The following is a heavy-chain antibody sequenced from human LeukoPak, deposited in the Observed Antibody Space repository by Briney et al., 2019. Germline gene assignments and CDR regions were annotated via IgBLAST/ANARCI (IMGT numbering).Heavy chain of an antibody. CDR2: IGISSGNT. CDR1: GFTFSSYS. J-gene: IGHJ4*02. CDR3: ARDTKYAFDN. D-gene: IGHD2-2*01. V-gene: IGHV3-48*01. Sequence: GGSLRLSCAASGFTFSSYSINWVRQAPGKGLEWISYIGISSGNTKYADSVKGRFTISGDKATNSVYLQMNSLRVEDTAVYYCARDTKYAFDNWGQGNLVTVSS.